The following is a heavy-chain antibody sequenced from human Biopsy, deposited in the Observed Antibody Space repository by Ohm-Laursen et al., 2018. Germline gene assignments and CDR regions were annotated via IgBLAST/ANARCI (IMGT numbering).Heavy chain of an antibody. D-gene: IGHD3-9*01. Sequence: SLRLSCAASGFTFDDYGMHWVCQAPGKGLEWVSLISWYGRTRYYADSVKGRFTISRDNSKNSLYLQMNSLRLEDTALYFCARAFRGQYFYYYYGMDVWGQGTTVTVSS. V-gene: IGHV3-43D*04. CDR1: GFTFDDYG. CDR2: ISWYGRTR. CDR3: ARAFRGQYFYYYYGMDV. J-gene: IGHJ6*02.